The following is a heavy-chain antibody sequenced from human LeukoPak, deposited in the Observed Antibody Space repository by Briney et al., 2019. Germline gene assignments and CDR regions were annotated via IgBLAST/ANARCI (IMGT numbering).Heavy chain of an antibody. CDR3: ARGVGLRHLDY. Sequence: GRSLRLSCAASGFTFDDYAMHWVRQAPGKGLEWVAIISYTGSNKYYADSVKGRFTISRDNSKNTLYLQMNSLRAEDTAVYFCARGVGLRHLDYWGQGTLVTVSS. V-gene: IGHV3-30*03. D-gene: IGHD2-21*01. CDR2: ISYTGSNK. J-gene: IGHJ4*02. CDR1: GFTFDDYA.